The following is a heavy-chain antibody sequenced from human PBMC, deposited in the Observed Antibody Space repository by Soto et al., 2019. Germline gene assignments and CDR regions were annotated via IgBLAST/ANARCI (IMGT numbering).Heavy chain of an antibody. V-gene: IGHV4-31*03. CDR2: IYYSGST. CDR1: GGSISSGGYY. CDR3: ARNKRCYYDSSAYYTAPFDY. D-gene: IGHD3-22*01. Sequence: SETLSLTCTVSGGSISSGGYYWSWIRQHPGKGLEWIGYIYYSGSTYYNPSLKSRVTISVDTSKNQFSLKLSSVTAADTAVYYCARNKRCYYDSSAYYTAPFDYWGQGTLVTVSS. J-gene: IGHJ4*02.